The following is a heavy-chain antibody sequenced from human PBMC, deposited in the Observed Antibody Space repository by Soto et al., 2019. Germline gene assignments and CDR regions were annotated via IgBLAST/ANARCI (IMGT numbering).Heavy chain of an antibody. V-gene: IGHV3-23*01. J-gene: IGHJ4*02. D-gene: IGHD5-18*01. CDR1: GFTFSSYA. Sequence: GGSLRLSCAASGFTFSSYAMSWVRQAPGKGLEWVSAISGSGGSTYYADSVKGRFTISRDNAKNSLYLQMNSLKTEDTAVYYCTTNGGYSYGFDYWGQGTLVTVSS. CDR2: ISGSGGST. CDR3: TTNGGYSYGFDY.